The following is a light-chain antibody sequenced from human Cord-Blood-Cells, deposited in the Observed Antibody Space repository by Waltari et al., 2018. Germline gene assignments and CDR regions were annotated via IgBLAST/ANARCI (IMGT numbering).Light chain of an antibody. CDR2: AAS. J-gene: IGKJ2*01. CDR3: QQSYSTPRT. CDR1: QSISSY. V-gene: IGKV1-39*01. Sequence: DIQMTQSPSSLSASVGDRVTITCRASQSISSYLNWYQQKPGKAPKLLIYAASSLQSGVPSRFSGSESVTDFTLTIISLQPEDFATYYCQQSYSTPRTFGQGTKLEIK.